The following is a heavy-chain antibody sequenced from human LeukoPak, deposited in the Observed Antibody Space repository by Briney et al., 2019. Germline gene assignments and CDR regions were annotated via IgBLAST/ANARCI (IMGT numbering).Heavy chain of an antibody. CDR1: GFTFSSYS. V-gene: IGHV3-48*04. J-gene: IGHJ6*02. Sequence: PGGSLRLSCAASGFTFSSYSMNWVRQAPGKGLEWVSYISSSGNTIYYADSVKGRFTISRDNAKHSLYLQMNSLRVEDTAVYYCAREKNYNGMDVWGQGTTVTVSS. CDR3: AREKNYNGMDV. CDR2: ISSSGNTI.